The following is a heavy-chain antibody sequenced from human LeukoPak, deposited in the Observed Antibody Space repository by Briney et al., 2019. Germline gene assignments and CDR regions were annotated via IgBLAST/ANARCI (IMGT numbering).Heavy chain of an antibody. CDR2: IIPILGIA. Sequence: GSSVKVSCKASGGTFSSYAISWVRQAPGQGLEWMGRIIPILGIANYAQKFQGRVTITADKSTSTAYMELSSLRSEDTAVYYCARSARPKRGYDILTGTPDYWGQGTLVTVSS. D-gene: IGHD3-9*01. V-gene: IGHV1-69*04. CDR1: GGTFSSYA. CDR3: ARSARPKRGYDILTGTPDY. J-gene: IGHJ4*02.